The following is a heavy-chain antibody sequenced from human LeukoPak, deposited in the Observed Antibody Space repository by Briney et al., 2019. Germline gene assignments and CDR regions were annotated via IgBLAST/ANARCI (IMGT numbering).Heavy chain of an antibody. CDR3: ARDTIAAFGFFDY. D-gene: IGHD6-6*01. Sequence: GGSLRLSRAASGFTFSSYGMHWVRQAPGKGLEWVAVISYDGSNKYYADSVKGRFTISRDNSKNTLYLQMNSLRAEDTAVYYCARDTIAAFGFFDYWGQGTLVTVSS. J-gene: IGHJ4*02. V-gene: IGHV3-30*03. CDR1: GFTFSSYG. CDR2: ISYDGSNK.